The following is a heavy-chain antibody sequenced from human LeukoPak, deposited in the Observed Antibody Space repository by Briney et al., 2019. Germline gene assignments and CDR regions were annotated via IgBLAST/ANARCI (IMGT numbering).Heavy chain of an antibody. V-gene: IGHV4-39*07. Sequence: SETLSLTCTVSGGSISSSSYYWGWIRQPPGKGLEWIGSIYYSGSTYYNPSLKSRVTISVDTSKNQFSLKLSSVTAADTAVYYCARRAAAGTVWYFDLWGRGTLVTVSS. CDR2: IYYSGST. CDR1: GGSISSSSYY. CDR3: ARRAAAGTVWYFDL. J-gene: IGHJ2*01. D-gene: IGHD6-13*01.